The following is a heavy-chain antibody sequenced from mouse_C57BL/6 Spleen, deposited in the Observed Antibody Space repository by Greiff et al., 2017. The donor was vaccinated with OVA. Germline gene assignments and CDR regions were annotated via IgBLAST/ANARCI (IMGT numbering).Heavy chain of an antibody. V-gene: IGHV2-2*01. D-gene: IGHD2-5*01. CDR3: ARGAYYSNYYFDY. Sequence: VKLMESGPGLVQPSQSLSITCTVSGFSLTSYGVHWVRQSPGKGLEWLGVIWSGGSTDYNAAFISRLSISKDNSKSQVFFKMNSLQADDTAIYYCARGAYYSNYYFDYWGQGTTLTVSS. CDR1: GFSLTSYG. CDR2: IWSGGST. J-gene: IGHJ2*01.